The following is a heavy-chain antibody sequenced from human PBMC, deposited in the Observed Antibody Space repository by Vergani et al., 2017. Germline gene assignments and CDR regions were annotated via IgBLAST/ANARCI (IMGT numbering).Heavy chain of an antibody. CDR2: IYYSGST. CDR1: GGSISSSSYY. J-gene: IGHJ4*02. Sequence: QLQLQESGPGLVKPSETLSLTCTVSGGSISSSSYYWGWIRQPPGKGLEWIGSIYYSGSTYYNPSLKRRVTISVDTSKNQFSLKLSSVTAAATAVYYCARHRGVGANDYWGQGTLVTVSS. D-gene: IGHD1-26*01. CDR3: ARHRGVGANDY. V-gene: IGHV4-39*01.